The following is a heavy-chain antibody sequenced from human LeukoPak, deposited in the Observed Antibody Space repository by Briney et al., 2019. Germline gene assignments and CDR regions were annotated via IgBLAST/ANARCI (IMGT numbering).Heavy chain of an antibody. Sequence: SETLSLTCAVSGGSLSGYYWTWIRQPPGKGLEWIGEINHSGSTNYNPSLKSRVTISVDTSRKQFFLRLSSVTAADTAVYYCARGYDPYGYFDYWGQGTLVTVSS. CDR2: INHSGST. CDR3: ARGYDPYGYFDY. D-gene: IGHD3-16*01. V-gene: IGHV4-34*01. CDR1: GGSLSGYY. J-gene: IGHJ4*02.